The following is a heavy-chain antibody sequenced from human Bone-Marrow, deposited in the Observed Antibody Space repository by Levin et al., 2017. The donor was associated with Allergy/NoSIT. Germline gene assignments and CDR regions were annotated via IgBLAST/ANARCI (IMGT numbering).Heavy chain of an antibody. CDR3: AKTGYSSSWYPSYYYYGMDV. V-gene: IGHV3-30*18. J-gene: IGHJ6*02. CDR2: ISYDGSNK. D-gene: IGHD6-13*01. Sequence: GESLKISCAASGFTFSSYGMHWVRQAPGKGLEWVAVISYDGSNKYYADSVKGRFTISRDNSKNTLYLQMNSLRAEDTAVYYCAKTGYSSSWYPSYYYYGMDVWGQGTTVTVSS. CDR1: GFTFSSYG.